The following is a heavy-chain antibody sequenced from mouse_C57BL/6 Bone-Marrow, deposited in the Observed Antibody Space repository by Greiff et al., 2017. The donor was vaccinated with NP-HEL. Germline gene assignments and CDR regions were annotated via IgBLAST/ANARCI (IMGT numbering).Heavy chain of an antibody. CDR3: TTDGYYRYYYSMDY. D-gene: IGHD2-3*01. Sequence: VHVKQSGAELVRPGASVKLSCTASGFTITDDYMHWVKQRPEQGLEWIGWIDPENGDTEYASKFQGKATITADTSSNTAYLQLSSLTSEDTAVDYCTTDGYYRYYYSMDYWGQGTSVTVSS. CDR1: GFTITDDY. J-gene: IGHJ4*01. V-gene: IGHV14-4*01. CDR2: IDPENGDT.